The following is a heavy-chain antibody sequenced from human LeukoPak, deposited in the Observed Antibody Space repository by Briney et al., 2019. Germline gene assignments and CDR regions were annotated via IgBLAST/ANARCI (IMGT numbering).Heavy chain of an antibody. D-gene: IGHD3-22*01. J-gene: IGHJ4*02. V-gene: IGHV4-39*01. CDR3: ARSAGPRYYDS. CDR2: IYYSGST. CDR1: GGSISSSSYY. Sequence: SETLSLTCTVSGGSISSSSYYWGWIRQPPGRGLEWIGSIYYSGSTYYNPSLKSRVTISVDTSKNQFSLKLSSVTAADTAVYYCARSAGPRYYDSWGQGTLVTVSS.